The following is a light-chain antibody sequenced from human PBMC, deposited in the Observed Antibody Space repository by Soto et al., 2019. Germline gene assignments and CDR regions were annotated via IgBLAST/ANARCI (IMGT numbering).Light chain of an antibody. CDR3: SSYTSSTTLYV. V-gene: IGLV2-14*01. CDR1: RSDIGDYDY. CDR2: EVT. J-gene: IGLJ1*01. Sequence: QPALTQPASVSGSPGQSITVSCTGTRSDIGDYDYVSWFQQHPGKAPKLIIYEVTNRPSGISSRFSGSKSGNTASLTISGLQAEDEADYYCSSYTSSTTLYVFGTGTKLTVL.